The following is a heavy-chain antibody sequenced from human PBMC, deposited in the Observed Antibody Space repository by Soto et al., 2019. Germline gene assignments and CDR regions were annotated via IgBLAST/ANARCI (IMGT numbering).Heavy chain of an antibody. CDR3: ASYYYDSSGHEPAFDI. CDR1: GFTFSDYY. D-gene: IGHD3-22*01. V-gene: IGHV3-11*03. CDR2: ISSSSSYT. J-gene: IGHJ3*02. Sequence: GGSLRLSCAASGFTFSDYYMSWIRQAPGKGLEWVSYISSSSSYTNYADSVKGRFTISRDNAKNSLYLQMNSLRAEDTAVYYCASYYYDSSGHEPAFDIWGQGTMVTVSS.